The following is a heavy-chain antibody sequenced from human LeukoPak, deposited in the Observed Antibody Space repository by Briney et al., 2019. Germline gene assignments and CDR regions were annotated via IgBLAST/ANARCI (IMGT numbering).Heavy chain of an antibody. Sequence: GGSLRLSRAASGFTFSDYYMSWIRQAPGKGLEWVSYISSSGSTIYYADSVKGRFTISRDNAKNSLYLQMNSLRAEDTAVYYCARDSQSTVTYFYYYYYMDVWGKGTTVTVSS. CDR1: GFTFSDYY. D-gene: IGHD4-17*01. J-gene: IGHJ6*03. CDR2: ISSSGSTI. CDR3: ARDSQSTVTYFYYYYYMDV. V-gene: IGHV3-11*04.